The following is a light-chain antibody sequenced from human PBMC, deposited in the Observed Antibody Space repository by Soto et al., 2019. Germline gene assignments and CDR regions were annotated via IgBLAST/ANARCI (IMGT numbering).Light chain of an antibody. CDR3: HHYDSSPLT. Sequence: EIVLTQSPGTLSLSPGERATLSCRASQSVSSSYLAWYQQKPGQAPRLLIYGASSSATGIPDRFSGSGSGTDFTITISRLEPEDFAVYYCHHYDSSPLTFGGGTKVEIK. J-gene: IGKJ4*01. CDR1: QSVSSSY. V-gene: IGKV3-20*01. CDR2: GAS.